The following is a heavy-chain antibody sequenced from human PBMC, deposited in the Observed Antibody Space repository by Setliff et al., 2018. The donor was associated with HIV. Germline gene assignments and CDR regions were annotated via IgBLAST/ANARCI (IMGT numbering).Heavy chain of an antibody. V-gene: IGHV4-38-2*02. D-gene: IGHD3-3*01. CDR3: ARGGGFWSGQLDY. CDR2: MYHSGTA. CDR1: GYSISSGYY. J-gene: IGHJ4*02. Sequence: PSETLSLTCTVSGYSISSGYYWGWIRQPPGKGLEWIGSMYHSGTAFHNPSLKSRVTISVDTSKKRFSLKLSSVTAADTAVYFCARGGGFWSGQLDYWGQGTLVTVSS.